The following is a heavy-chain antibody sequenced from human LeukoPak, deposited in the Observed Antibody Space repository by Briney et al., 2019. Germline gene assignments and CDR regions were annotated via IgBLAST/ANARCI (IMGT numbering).Heavy chain of an antibody. V-gene: IGHV5-51*01. CDR2: IYPGDSDT. Sequence: GESLQISFKGSGYSFTSYWIGWVRQMPGKGLEWMGIIYPGDSDTRYSPSFQGQVTISADKSISTAYLQWSSLKASDTAMYYCAREEQYSSGWYVYWGQGTLVTVSS. J-gene: IGHJ4*02. CDR1: GYSFTSYW. D-gene: IGHD6-19*01. CDR3: AREEQYSSGWYVY.